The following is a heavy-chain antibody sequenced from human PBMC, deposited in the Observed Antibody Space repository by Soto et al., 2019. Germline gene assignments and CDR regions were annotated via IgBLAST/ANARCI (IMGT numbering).Heavy chain of an antibody. V-gene: IGHV3-23*01. CDR1: GFTFSSYA. Sequence: EVQLLESGGGLVHPGGSLRLSCAASGFTFSSYAMSWVRQAPGRGLEWVSSISRSGDITYYADSVKGRFTISRDNSKNTLYLQMNSLRAEDTAIYYCARRPGIAASGTYYFDYWGQGTLVTVSS. CDR3: ARRPGIAASGTYYFDY. J-gene: IGHJ4*02. D-gene: IGHD6-13*01. CDR2: ISRSGDIT.